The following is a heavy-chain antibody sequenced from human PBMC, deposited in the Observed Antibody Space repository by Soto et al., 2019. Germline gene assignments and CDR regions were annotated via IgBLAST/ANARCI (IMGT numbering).Heavy chain of an antibody. D-gene: IGHD3-22*01. V-gene: IGHV1-69*13. CDR1: GGTFSSYA. J-gene: IGHJ5*02. Sequence: ASVKVSCKASGGTFSSYAISWVRQAPGQGLEWMGGIIPIFGTANYAQKFQGRVTITADESTSTAYMELSSLRSEDTAVYYCARGYDSLVNWFDPWGQGTLVTVPS. CDR3: ARGYDSLVNWFDP. CDR2: IIPIFGTA.